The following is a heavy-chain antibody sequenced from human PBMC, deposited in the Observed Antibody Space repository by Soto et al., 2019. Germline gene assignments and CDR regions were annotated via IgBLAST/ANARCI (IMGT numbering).Heavy chain of an antibody. V-gene: IGHV4-30-2*01. Sequence: LSLTCAVSGGSISSGGYSWSWIRQPPGKGLEWIGYIYHSGSTYYNPSLKSRVTISVDRSKNQFSLKLSSVTAADTAVYYCARLASLGHPYYFGMDVWGQGTTVTVSS. J-gene: IGHJ6*02. CDR1: GGSISSGGYS. CDR2: IYHSGST. CDR3: ARLASLGHPYYFGMDV.